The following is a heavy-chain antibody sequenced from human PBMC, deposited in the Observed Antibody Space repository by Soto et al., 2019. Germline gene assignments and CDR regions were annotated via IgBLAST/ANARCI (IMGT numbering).Heavy chain of an antibody. CDR1: GFTFSTYW. V-gene: IGHV3-74*01. D-gene: IGHD3-16*01. CDR3: ARDGGNYCDY. CDR2: LDNDGTNT. Sequence: EVQLVESGGGLVQPGGSLRLSCAASGFTFSTYWMHWVRQAPGKGLVWVSRLDNDGTNTRYADSVKGRFTVSRDNGKNTVYLQMDSLRAEDTAVYYCARDGGNYCDYWGQGTLVTVAS. J-gene: IGHJ4*02.